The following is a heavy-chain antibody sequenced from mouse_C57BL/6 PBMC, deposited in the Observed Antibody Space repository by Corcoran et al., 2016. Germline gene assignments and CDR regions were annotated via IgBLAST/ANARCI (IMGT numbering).Heavy chain of an antibody. J-gene: IGHJ4*01. CDR3: ARPFITTVDAMDY. CDR2: IYPGSGNT. D-gene: IGHD1-1*01. Sequence: QVPLKQSGAELVRRGASVNLSCKASGYTFTDYYINWVKQRPGQGLEWIARIYPGSGNTYYNEKFKGKATLTAEKSSSTAYMQLSSLTSEDSAVYFCARPFITTVDAMDYCGQGTSVTVSS. CDR1: GYTFTDYY. V-gene: IGHV1-76*01.